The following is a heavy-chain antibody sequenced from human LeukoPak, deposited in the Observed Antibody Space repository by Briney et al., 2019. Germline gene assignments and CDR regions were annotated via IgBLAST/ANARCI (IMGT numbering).Heavy chain of an antibody. CDR3: ARGGIVGAAFEYYYGMDV. CDR2: ISAYNGNT. Sequence: ASVKVSCNASGYTFTSYGISWVRQAPGQGLEWMGWISAYNGNTNYAQKLQGRVTMTTDTSTSTAYMELRSLRSDDTAVYYCARGGIVGAAFEYYYGMDVWGQGTTVTVSS. D-gene: IGHD1-26*01. V-gene: IGHV1-18*01. CDR1: GYTFTSYG. J-gene: IGHJ6*02.